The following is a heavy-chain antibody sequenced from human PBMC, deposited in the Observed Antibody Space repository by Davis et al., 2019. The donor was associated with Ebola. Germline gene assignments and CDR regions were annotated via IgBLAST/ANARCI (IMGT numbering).Heavy chain of an antibody. Sequence: GSLRLSCAASGFTFSSSWMTWVRQAPGKGLEWVANIKQDGSEKYCVDSVKGRFTISRDNAKNSLYLQMNSLRAEDTAVYYCARDNWNSFDYWGQGTLVTVSS. V-gene: IGHV3-7*01. CDR1: GFTFSSSW. CDR2: IKQDGSEK. D-gene: IGHD1-20*01. J-gene: IGHJ4*02. CDR3: ARDNWNSFDY.